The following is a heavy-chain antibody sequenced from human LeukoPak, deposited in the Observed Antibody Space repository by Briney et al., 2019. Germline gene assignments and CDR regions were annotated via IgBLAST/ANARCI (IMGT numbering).Heavy chain of an antibody. V-gene: IGHV4-59*01. D-gene: IGHD2-2*01. Sequence: SETLSLTCTVSGGSISSYYWSWIRQPPGKGLEWIGYIYYSGSTNYNPSLKSRVTISVDTSKNQFSLKLSPVTAAVTAVYYCARFLVVPTHFDYWGQGTLVTVSS. CDR3: ARFLVVPTHFDY. J-gene: IGHJ4*02. CDR2: IYYSGST. CDR1: GGSISSYY.